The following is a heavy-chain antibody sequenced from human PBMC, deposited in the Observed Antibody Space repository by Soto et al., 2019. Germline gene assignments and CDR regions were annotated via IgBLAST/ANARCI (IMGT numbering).Heavy chain of an antibody. CDR3: ARGGKGCSGGSCYFGYYYYGMDV. D-gene: IGHD2-15*01. CDR1: GGTFSSYA. CDR2: IIPIFGTA. J-gene: IGHJ6*02. Sequence: SVKVSCKASGGTFSSYAISWVRQAPGQGLEWMGGIIPIFGTANYAQKFQGRVTTTADESTSTAYMELSSLRSEDTAVYYCARGGKGCSGGSCYFGYYYYGMDVWGQGTTVTVSS. V-gene: IGHV1-69*13.